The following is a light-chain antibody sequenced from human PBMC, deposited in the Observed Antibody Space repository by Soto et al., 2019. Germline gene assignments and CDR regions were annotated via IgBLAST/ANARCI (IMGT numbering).Light chain of an antibody. CDR2: KAS. J-gene: IGKJ1*01. CDR1: QTISSW. V-gene: IGKV1-5*03. Sequence: DVQMTQSPSTLSXSVGXRXXXXXXASQTISSWLAWYQQKPGKAPKLLIYKASTLKSGVPSRFSGSGSGTEFTLTISSLQPDHFATYYCQHYNSYSEAFGQGTKVDI. CDR3: QHYNSYSEA.